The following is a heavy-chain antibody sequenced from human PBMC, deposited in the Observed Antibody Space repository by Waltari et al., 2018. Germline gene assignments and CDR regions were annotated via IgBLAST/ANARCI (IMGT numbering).Heavy chain of an antibody. CDR2: ISDSGVIT. V-gene: IGHV3-23*01. D-gene: IGHD3-22*01. CDR1: GFTFISYA. Sequence: EVHLLESGGGLAQPGGSLRLSCADSGFTFISYAMSWVRQAPGKGLEWVSGISDSGVITKYADSVKGRFTVSRDNSKNTVFLQLNSLRAEDTAIYYCARHLYSIDYLELGNWGQGTLVTVSS. J-gene: IGHJ4*02. CDR3: ARHLYSIDYLELGN.